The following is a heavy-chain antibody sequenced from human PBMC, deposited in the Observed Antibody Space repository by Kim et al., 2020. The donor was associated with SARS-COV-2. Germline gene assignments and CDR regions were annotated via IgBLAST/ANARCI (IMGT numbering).Heavy chain of an antibody. J-gene: IGHJ4*02. CDR2: INHSGST. D-gene: IGHD3-10*01. Sequence: SETLSLTCAVYGGSFSGYYWSWIRQPPGKGLEWIGEINHSGSTNYNPSLKSRVTISVDTSKNQFSLKLSSVTAADTAVYYCARAYYYGSGSYTGFDYWGQGTLVTVSS. CDR1: GGSFSGYY. CDR3: ARAYYYGSGSYTGFDY. V-gene: IGHV4-34*01.